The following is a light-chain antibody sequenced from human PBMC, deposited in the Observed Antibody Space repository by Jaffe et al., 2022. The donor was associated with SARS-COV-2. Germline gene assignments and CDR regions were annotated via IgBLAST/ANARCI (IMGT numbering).Light chain of an antibody. Sequence: QSALTQPPSASGSPGQSVTISCTGTISDVGSYDYVSWYQQHPGKAPKLMIYEVRFRPSGVSDRFSGSKSGNTASLTVSGLQADDEAIYFCSSYAGSNRHVVFGGGTKLTVV. V-gene: IGLV2-8*01. CDR1: ISDVGSYDY. CDR3: SSYAGSNRHVV. CDR2: EVR. J-gene: IGLJ2*01.